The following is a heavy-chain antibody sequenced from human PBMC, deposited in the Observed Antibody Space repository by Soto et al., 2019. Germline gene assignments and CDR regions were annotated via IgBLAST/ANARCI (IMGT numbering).Heavy chain of an antibody. Sequence: ASVKVSCKASGGTFSNYVINWVRQAPGQGLEWMGGIIPIFGTANYAQRFQGRVTITADESTNTAYMELSSLRSEDTAVYYCARGHRPSGSPGLDYYFYGMDVWGQGTTVTVS. CDR1: GGTFSNYV. J-gene: IGHJ6*02. V-gene: IGHV1-69*13. CDR2: IIPIFGTA. CDR3: ARGHRPSGSPGLDYYFYGMDV. D-gene: IGHD3-10*01.